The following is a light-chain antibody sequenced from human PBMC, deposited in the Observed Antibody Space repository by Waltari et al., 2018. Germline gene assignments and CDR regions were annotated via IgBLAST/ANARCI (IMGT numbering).Light chain of an antibody. J-gene: IGLJ2*01. CDR3: CSYSHADTLI. CDR2: EAS. CDR1: ARDVGTYPL. V-gene: IGLV2-23*01. Sequence: QSALTQPASVSGSPGQSITISCTGPARDVGTYPLFSCFQQHPGRAPKVIIYEASTRPSGISDRFSGSKSGNTASLTISGLQAEDEAHYYCCSYSHADTLIFGGGTKLTVL.